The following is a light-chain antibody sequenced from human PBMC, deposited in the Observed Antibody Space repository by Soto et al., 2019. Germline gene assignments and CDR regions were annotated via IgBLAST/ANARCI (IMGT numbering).Light chain of an antibody. Sequence: EIVLTQSPGTLSLSPGERATLSCRASQSVSSSYLAWYPQKPFQAPRLLIYGASSRATGIPARFSGSGSGTDFTLTISSLEPEDFAVYYCQQRSNWPPGVTFGQGTRLEIK. V-gene: IGKV3D-20*02. CDR3: QQRSNWPPGVT. CDR1: QSVSSSY. CDR2: GAS. J-gene: IGKJ5*01.